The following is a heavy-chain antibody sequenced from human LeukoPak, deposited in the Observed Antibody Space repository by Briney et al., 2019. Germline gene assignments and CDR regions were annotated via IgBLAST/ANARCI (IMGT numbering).Heavy chain of an antibody. CDR1: GGSISSSSYY. CDR3: ARGSSGTYYYYYYYMDV. Sequence: PSETLSLTCTVSGGSISSSSYYWGWIRQPPGKGLEWIGYIYYSGSTNYNPSLKSRVTISVDTSKNQFSLKLSSVTAADTAVYYCARGSSGTYYYYYYYMDVWGKGTTVTVSS. V-gene: IGHV4-61*05. D-gene: IGHD6-19*01. CDR2: IYYSGST. J-gene: IGHJ6*03.